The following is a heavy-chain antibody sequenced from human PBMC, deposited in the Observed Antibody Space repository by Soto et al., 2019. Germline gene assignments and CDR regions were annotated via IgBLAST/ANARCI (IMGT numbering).Heavy chain of an antibody. CDR1: GFTFSSYE. CDR2: ISSSGSTI. D-gene: IGHD6-19*01. J-gene: IGHJ4*02. Sequence: EVQLVESGGGLVQPGGSLRLSCAASGFTFSSYEMNWVRQAPGMGLEWVSYISSSGSTIYYAASVKGRFTISRDNAKNTLYLEMNSLRLQNTAVYYCAKGGYTSDWEERPFDYCGQGTMVTVSS. V-gene: IGHV3-48*03. CDR3: AKGGYTSDWEERPFDY.